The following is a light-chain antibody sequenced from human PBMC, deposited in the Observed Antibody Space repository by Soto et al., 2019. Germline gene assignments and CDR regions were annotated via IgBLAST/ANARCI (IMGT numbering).Light chain of an antibody. CDR2: GAS. Sequence: EIVMTQSPATLSVSPGERATLSCRASQSVSNNLAWYQQKPGQAPRLLLYGASTRATGIPARISGSGSGTEFTLTISSLQSEDFAVYYCQQYDNWLGTFGQGTKVEIK. CDR3: QQYDNWLGT. V-gene: IGKV3-15*01. J-gene: IGKJ1*01. CDR1: QSVSNN.